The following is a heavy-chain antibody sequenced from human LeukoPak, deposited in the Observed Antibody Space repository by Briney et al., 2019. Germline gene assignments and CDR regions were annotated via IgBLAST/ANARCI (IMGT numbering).Heavy chain of an antibody. Sequence: PSQTLSLTCTVSGGSISSGSFYWSLIRQPAGKGLEWIGRIYTSGSTNYNPSLKSRVTISVDTSENHVSLKLSSVTAADTAVYYCAREHYSDWFDPWGQGTLVTVSS. CDR2: IYTSGST. V-gene: IGHV4-61*02. J-gene: IGHJ5*02. CDR1: GGSISSGSFY. D-gene: IGHD2-15*01. CDR3: AREHYSDWFDP.